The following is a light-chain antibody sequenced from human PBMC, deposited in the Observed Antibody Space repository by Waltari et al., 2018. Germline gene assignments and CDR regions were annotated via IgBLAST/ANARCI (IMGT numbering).Light chain of an antibody. Sequence: QSGLTQPPSVSGAPGQRVTIPCTGSSSNIGVGYDVQWYQKLPGTAPKLLIYGNNNRPSGVPDRFSGSKSGTSASLAITGLQAEDEADYYCQSYDSGLSGSVFGGGTKLTVL. CDR1: SSNIGVGYD. V-gene: IGLV1-40*01. CDR2: GNN. CDR3: QSYDSGLSGSV. J-gene: IGLJ2*01.